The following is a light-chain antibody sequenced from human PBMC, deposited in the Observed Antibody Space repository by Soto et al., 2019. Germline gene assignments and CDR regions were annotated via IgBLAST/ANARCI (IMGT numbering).Light chain of an antibody. V-gene: IGKV2-40*01. CDR1: QSLLDSDDGNTY. Sequence: EIVMTQTPLSLHVTPGEAASISCTSSQSLLDSDDGNTYLDWYLQKPGQSPQLLIHTLSDRASGVPDQFSGSGSGTDFTLNISRVEAGDVGIYYCMERLEFPYTFGKGTKLEIK. CDR2: TLS. CDR3: MERLEFPYT. J-gene: IGKJ2*01.